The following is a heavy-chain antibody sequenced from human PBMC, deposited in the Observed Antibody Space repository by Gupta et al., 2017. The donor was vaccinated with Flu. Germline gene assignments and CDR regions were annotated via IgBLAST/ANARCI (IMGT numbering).Heavy chain of an antibody. Sequence: SRDYDSNWVSKDTGKSLQWVSAVGTASNTYYIDSVRGRFTSARDDAKNSFYLQMNGLRVGETALYYCARSRAGSGFRIDGWGQGTKVTVSS. D-gene: IGHD3-10*01. V-gene: IGHV3-13*01. CDR1: SRDYD. J-gene: IGHJ4*02. CDR3: ARSRAGSGFRIDG. CDR2: VGTASNT.